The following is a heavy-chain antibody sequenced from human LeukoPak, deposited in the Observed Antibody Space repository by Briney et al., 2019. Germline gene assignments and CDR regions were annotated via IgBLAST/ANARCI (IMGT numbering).Heavy chain of an antibody. CDR1: GFTFSSYW. V-gene: IGHV3-7*01. CDR2: IVPDGSKK. Sequence: GGSLRLSCAASGFTFSSYWMTWVRQAPGKGLEWVANIVPDGSKKYYVDSVKGRFTISRDNAKNSLSLQMSSLRAEDTAVYYCARDRNTDFWSGYYTNYFDYWGQGTLVIVSS. CDR3: ARDRNTDFWSGYYTNYFDY. J-gene: IGHJ4*02. D-gene: IGHD3-3*01.